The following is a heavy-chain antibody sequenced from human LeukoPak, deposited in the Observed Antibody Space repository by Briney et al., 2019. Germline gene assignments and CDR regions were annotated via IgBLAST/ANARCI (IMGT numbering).Heavy chain of an antibody. CDR2: IDGSGDDT. D-gene: IGHD6-19*01. CDR3: ARVQFQWFDP. Sequence: GGSLRLSCAASGFTFKYYAMTWVRQAPGKGLEWVAAIDGSGDDTYYAESVKGRFTIARDNSKKTLYLQMNNLRVEDTAVYYCARVQFQWFDPWGQGTLVTVSS. V-gene: IGHV3-23*01. CDR1: GFTFKYYA. J-gene: IGHJ5*02.